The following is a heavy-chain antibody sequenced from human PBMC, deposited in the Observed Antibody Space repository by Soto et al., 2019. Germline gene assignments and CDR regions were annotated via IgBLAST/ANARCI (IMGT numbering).Heavy chain of an antibody. CDR3: ARTMTIFGAGLD. D-gene: IGHD3-3*01. J-gene: IGHJ4*02. CDR1: GFSFNKYA. Sequence: EVQLLESGGGLVQPGGSLSLSCAASGFSFNKYAMTWVRQAPGKGLEWVAAISGSGGRTHYADSVKGRFTISRDNSKNILHLQMNSLRVEDTAVFYCARTMTIFGAGLDWGQGTLVSVSS. V-gene: IGHV3-23*01. CDR2: ISGSGGRT.